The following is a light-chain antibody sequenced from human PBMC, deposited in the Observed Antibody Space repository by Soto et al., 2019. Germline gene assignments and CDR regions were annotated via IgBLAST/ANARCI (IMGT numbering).Light chain of an antibody. J-gene: IGLJ1*01. CDR2: DVS. CDR1: SSDVGGYNY. Sequence: QSALTQPRSVSGSPGQSVTISCTGTSSDVGGYNYVSWYQQHPGKAPKLMIYDVSKRPSGVPDRFSGSKSGNTASLTISGLQAGDEADYYCCSYAGSCTFYVFGTGTKV. CDR3: CSYAGSCTFYV. V-gene: IGLV2-11*01.